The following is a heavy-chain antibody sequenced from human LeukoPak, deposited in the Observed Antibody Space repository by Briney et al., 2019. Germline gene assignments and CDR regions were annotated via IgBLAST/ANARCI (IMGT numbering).Heavy chain of an antibody. J-gene: IGHJ4*02. Sequence: GGSLRLSCAASGFTFTSYAMSWVRQAPGKGLEWVSAISGSGGSTYYADSVKGRFTISRDNSKNTLYLQMNSLRAEDTAVYYCAKDLRVGYCSGGSCYHDYWGQGTLVTVSS. CDR3: AKDLRVGYCSGGSCYHDY. CDR2: ISGSGGST. V-gene: IGHV3-23*01. CDR1: GFTFTSYA. D-gene: IGHD2-15*01.